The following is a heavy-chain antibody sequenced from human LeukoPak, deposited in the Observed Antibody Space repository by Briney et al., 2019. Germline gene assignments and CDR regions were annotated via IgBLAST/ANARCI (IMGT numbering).Heavy chain of an antibody. Sequence: PGGSLRLSCAASGFTFSSYEMNWVRQAPGKGLEWVSYISSSGSTIYYADSVKGRFTISRDNAKNSLYLQMNSLRAEDTALYYCARESYSSSYYWLYWGQGTLVTVSS. V-gene: IGHV3-48*03. J-gene: IGHJ4*02. CDR1: GFTFSSYE. CDR2: ISSSGSTI. CDR3: ARESYSSSYYWLY. D-gene: IGHD6-13*01.